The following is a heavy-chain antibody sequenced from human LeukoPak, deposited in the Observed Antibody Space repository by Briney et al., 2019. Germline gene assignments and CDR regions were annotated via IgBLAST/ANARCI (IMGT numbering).Heavy chain of an antibody. CDR3: ARVLSSGYSPFDY. J-gene: IGHJ4*02. V-gene: IGHV3-11*01. Sequence: GGSLRLSCAASGFTYSDYYMTWIRQAPGKGLEWVSHITSTGASIYYADSVRGRFTTSRDNAKNSLSLQMNSLRAEDTAVYYCARVLSSGYSPFDYWGQGILVTVSS. D-gene: IGHD3-22*01. CDR2: ITSTGASI. CDR1: GFTYSDYY.